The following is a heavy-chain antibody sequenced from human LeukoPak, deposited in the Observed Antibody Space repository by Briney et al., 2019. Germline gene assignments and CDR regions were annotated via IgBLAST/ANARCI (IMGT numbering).Heavy chain of an antibody. CDR2: IKQDGSEK. D-gene: IGHD3-9*01. J-gene: IGHJ6*03. CDR3: AIDLFYYYYYMDV. Sequence: PGGSLRLSCAASGFTFSSYWMSWVRQAPGKGLEWVANIKQDGSEKYYVGSVKGRFTISRDNAKNSLYLQMNSLRAEDTAVYYCAIDLFYYYYYMDVWGKGTTVTVSS. CDR1: GFTFSSYW. V-gene: IGHV3-7*01.